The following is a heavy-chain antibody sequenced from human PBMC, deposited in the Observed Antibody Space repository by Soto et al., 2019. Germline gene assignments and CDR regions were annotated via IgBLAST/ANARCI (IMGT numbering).Heavy chain of an antibody. V-gene: IGHV4-34*01. CDR3: ATLYSSGGDY. Sequence: SETLSLTCAVYGGSFSTYYWSWIRQPPGKGLEWVGEINHSGFTSYNPSLKSRVTISLDTSKNQFSLKLSSVTAADTALYYCATLYSSGGDYWGQGTLVTVSS. CDR2: INHSGFT. D-gene: IGHD6-19*01. CDR1: GGSFSTYY. J-gene: IGHJ4*02.